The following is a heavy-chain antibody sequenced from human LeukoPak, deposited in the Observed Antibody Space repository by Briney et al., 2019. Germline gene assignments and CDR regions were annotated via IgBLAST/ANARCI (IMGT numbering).Heavy chain of an antibody. V-gene: IGHV3-23*01. CDR1: GFTFSSYA. CDR3: ARYHRGGTYYFDY. D-gene: IGHD4-23*01. CDR2: ITVDGST. J-gene: IGHJ4*02. Sequence: PGGSLRLSCAVSGFTFSSYAMSWVRQAPGKGLEWVSVITVDGSTYYAESVKGRCTISRDSSKNTLYLQMNSLWAEDTAIYSCARYHRGGTYYFDYWGQGTLVTVSS.